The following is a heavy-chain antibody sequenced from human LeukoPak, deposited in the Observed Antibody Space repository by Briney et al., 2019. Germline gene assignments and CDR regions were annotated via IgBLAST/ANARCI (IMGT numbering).Heavy chain of an antibody. CDR3: ARYDYGGNSGRLDH. D-gene: IGHD4-23*01. J-gene: IGHJ4*02. CDR2: IIPIFGTA. Sequence: SVKVSCKASGGTFSSYAISWVRQAPGQGLEWMGGIIPIFGTANYAQKFQGRVTITADESTSTAYMELSSLRSEDTAVYYCARYDYGGNSGRLDHWGQGTLVTVSS. V-gene: IGHV1-69*13. CDR1: GGTFSSYA.